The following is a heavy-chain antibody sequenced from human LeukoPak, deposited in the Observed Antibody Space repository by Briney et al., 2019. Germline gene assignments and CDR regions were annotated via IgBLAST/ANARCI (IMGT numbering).Heavy chain of an antibody. CDR2: ISAYNGNT. D-gene: IGHD3-3*01. V-gene: IGHV1-18*01. CDR3: ARRGGFLEWSNYYYYMDV. CDR1: GYTFTSYG. Sequence: ASVKVSCKASGYTFTSYGISWVRQAPGQGLEWMGWISAYNGNTNYAQKLQGRVTMTTDTSTSTAYMELRSLRSDDTAVYYCARRGGFLEWSNYYYYMDVWGKGTTVTVSS. J-gene: IGHJ6*03.